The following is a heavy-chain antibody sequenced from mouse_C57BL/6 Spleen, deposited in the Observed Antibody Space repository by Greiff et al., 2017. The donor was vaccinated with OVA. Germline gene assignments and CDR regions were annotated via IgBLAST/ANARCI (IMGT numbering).Heavy chain of an antibody. Sequence: DVKLQESGPGMVKPSQSLSLTCTVTGYSITSGYDWHWIRHFPGNKLEWMGYISYSGSTNYNPSLKSRISITHDTSKNHFFLKLNSVTTEDTATYYCARDIEGGFAYWGQGTLVTVSA. J-gene: IGHJ3*01. V-gene: IGHV3-1*01. CDR2: ISYSGST. CDR1: GYSITSGYD. CDR3: ARDIEGGFAY.